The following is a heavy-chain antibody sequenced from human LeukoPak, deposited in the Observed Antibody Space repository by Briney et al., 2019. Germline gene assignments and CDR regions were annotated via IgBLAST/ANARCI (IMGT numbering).Heavy chain of an antibody. Sequence: PSETLSLTCAVYGGPFSGYYWSWIRQPPGKGLEWIGEINHSGSTNYNPSLKSRVTISVDTSKNQFSLKLSSVTAADTAVYYCARGLSWNYNYWGQGTLVTVSS. J-gene: IGHJ4*02. V-gene: IGHV4-34*01. CDR1: GGPFSGYY. CDR2: INHSGST. CDR3: ARGLSWNYNY. D-gene: IGHD1-7*01.